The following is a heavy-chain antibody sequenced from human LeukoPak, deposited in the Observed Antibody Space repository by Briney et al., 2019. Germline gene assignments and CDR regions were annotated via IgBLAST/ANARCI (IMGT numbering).Heavy chain of an antibody. D-gene: IGHD4-11*01. CDR1: GGSISSSSYY. Sequence: PSETLSLTCTVSGGSISSSSYYWGWIRQPPGKGLEWIGSIYYSGSTYYNPSLKSRVTMSVDTSKNQFSLKLSSVTAADTAVYYCARGDYSNIPDAFDIWGQGTMVTVSS. CDR3: ARGDYSNIPDAFDI. CDR2: IYYSGST. V-gene: IGHV4-39*07. J-gene: IGHJ3*02.